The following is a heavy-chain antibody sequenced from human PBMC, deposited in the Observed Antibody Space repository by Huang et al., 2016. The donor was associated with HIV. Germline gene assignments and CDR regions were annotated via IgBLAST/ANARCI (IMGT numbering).Heavy chain of an antibody. V-gene: IGHV1-3*01. Sequence: QVQLVQSGAEVKKPGASVKVSCKASGYSFTTYALHWVGQAPGHRLEWMGWINPGNGNTNYSQKFQGRVTITRDPPASTVYMEVSSLTFEDTAVYYCAREFVIFGAPLWPAYWGQGTLISVSS. CDR3: AREFVIFGAPLWPAY. D-gene: IGHD2-21*01. CDR1: GYSFTTYA. J-gene: IGHJ4*02. CDR2: INPGNGNT.